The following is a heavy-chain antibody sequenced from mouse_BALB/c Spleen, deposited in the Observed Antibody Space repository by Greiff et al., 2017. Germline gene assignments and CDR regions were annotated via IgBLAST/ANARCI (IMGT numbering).Heavy chain of an antibody. CDR1: GYSFTGYT. Sequence: EVMLVESGPELVKPGASMKISCKASGYSFTGYTMNWVKQSHGKNLEWIGLINPYNGGTSYNQKFKGKATLTVDKSSSTAYMELLSLTSEDSAVYYCARRDWDEGPFDYWGQGTTLTVSS. V-gene: IGHV1-18*01. J-gene: IGHJ2*01. D-gene: IGHD4-1*01. CDR3: ARRDWDEGPFDY. CDR2: INPYNGGT.